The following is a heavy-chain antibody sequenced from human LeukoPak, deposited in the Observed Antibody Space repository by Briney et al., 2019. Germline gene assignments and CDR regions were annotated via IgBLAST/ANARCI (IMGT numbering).Heavy chain of an antibody. D-gene: IGHD3-10*02. CDR3: AELGITMIGGV. CDR1: GFTLSSYW. CDR2: INTDGSST. Sequence: GGSLRLSCSASGFTLSSYWMHWVRQAPGKGLVWVSRINTDGSSTNYADSVKGRFTVSRDNAKNTLYLQMNSLRAEDTAVYYCAELGITMIGGVWGKGTTVTISS. J-gene: IGHJ6*04. V-gene: IGHV3-74*01.